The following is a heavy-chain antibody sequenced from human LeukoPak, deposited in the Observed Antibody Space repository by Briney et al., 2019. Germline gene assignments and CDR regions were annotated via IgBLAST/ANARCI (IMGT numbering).Heavy chain of an antibody. CDR3: TTDYCSSTSCQSSRIDY. D-gene: IGHD2-2*01. V-gene: IGHV3-15*01. Sequence: PGGSLRLSCAASGFTFSNAWMSWVRQAPGKGLEWVGRIKSKTDGGTTDYAAPVKGRFTISRDDSKNTLYLQVNSLKTEDTAVYYCTTDYCSSTSCQSSRIDYWGQGTLVTVSS. J-gene: IGHJ4*02. CDR1: GFTFSNAW. CDR2: IKSKTDGGTT.